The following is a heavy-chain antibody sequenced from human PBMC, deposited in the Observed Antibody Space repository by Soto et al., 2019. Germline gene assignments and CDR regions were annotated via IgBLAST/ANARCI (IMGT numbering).Heavy chain of an antibody. CDR1: GFTFDDYA. V-gene: IGHV3-9*01. Sequence: SGGSLRLSCAASGFTFDDYAMHWVRQAPGKGLEWVSGISWNSGSIGYADSVKGRFTISRDNAKNSLYLQMNSLRAEDTALYYCAKDRYGDYGGGAFDIWGQGTMVTVSS. CDR2: ISWNSGSI. D-gene: IGHD4-17*01. CDR3: AKDRYGDYGGGAFDI. J-gene: IGHJ3*02.